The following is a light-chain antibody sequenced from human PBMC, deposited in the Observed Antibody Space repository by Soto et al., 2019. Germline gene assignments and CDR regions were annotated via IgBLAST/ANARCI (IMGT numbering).Light chain of an antibody. J-gene: IGKJ1*01. CDR1: QSVSSSY. Sequence: EIVLTQSPGTLSLSPGERATLSCRASQSVSSSYLAWYQQKPGQAPRLLICGASSRATGIPDRFSGSGSGTDFTRTISRLEPEDFAVYYCQQYGSSPRTFGQGTKVDIK. CDR3: QQYGSSPRT. CDR2: GAS. V-gene: IGKV3-20*01.